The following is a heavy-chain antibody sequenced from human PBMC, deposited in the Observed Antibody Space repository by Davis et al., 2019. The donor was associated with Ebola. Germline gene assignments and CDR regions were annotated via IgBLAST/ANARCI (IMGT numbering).Heavy chain of an antibody. Sequence: GESLKISCAASGFTFSSYGMHCVRQAPGKGLEWVAVISYDGSNKYYADSVKGRFTISRDNPKNTLYLQMNSLRAEDTAVYYCCQFWSGYFTYWGQGALVTVSS. CDR1: GFTFSSYG. J-gene: IGHJ4*02. V-gene: IGHV3-30*03. CDR3: CQFWSGYFTY. CDR2: ISYDGSNK. D-gene: IGHD3-3*01.